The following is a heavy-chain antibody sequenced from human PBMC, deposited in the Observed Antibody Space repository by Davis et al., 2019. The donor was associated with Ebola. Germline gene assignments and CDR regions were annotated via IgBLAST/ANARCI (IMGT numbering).Heavy chain of an antibody. V-gene: IGHV4-39*07. CDR3: ARVTLQLPYVLYNWFDP. CDR2: INHSGST. J-gene: IGHJ5*02. D-gene: IGHD2-2*01. CDR1: GGSISSGGYY. Sequence: PSETLSLTCTVSGGSISSGGYYWSWVRQPPGKGLEWIGEINHSGSTNYNPSLKSRVTISVDTSKNQFSLKLSSVTAADTAVYYCARVTLQLPYVLYNWFDPWGQGTLVTVSS.